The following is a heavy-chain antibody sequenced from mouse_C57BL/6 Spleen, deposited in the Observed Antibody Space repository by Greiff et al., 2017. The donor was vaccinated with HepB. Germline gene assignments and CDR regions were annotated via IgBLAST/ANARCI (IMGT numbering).Heavy chain of an antibody. J-gene: IGHJ2*01. CDR3: ARGLRLRGYYFDY. CDR2: IDPSDSYT. CDR1: GYTFTSYW. V-gene: IGHV1-59*01. D-gene: IGHD3-2*02. Sequence: QVQLQQPGAELVRPGTSVKLSCKASGYTFTSYWMHWVKQRPGQGLEWIGVIDPSDSYTNYNQKFKGKATLTVDTSSSTAYMQLSSLTSEDSAVYYCARGLRLRGYYFDYWGQGTTLTVSS.